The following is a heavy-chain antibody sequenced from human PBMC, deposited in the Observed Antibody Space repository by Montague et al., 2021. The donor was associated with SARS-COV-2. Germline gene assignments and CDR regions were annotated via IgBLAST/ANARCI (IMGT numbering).Heavy chain of an antibody. Sequence: RLSWSASGLTVSTNYLTWVRQAPGRGLEWVSVIYSGGSTYYADSVKGRFTVSRDNSKNTVYLQMNSLRVEDTAIYYCARDDRRTSKWSYGLDVWGPGTPVTVSS. J-gene: IGHJ6*02. V-gene: IGHV3-53*01. CDR1: GLTVSTNY. CDR3: ARDDRRTSKWSYGLDV. D-gene: IGHD2-2*01. CDR2: IYSGGST.